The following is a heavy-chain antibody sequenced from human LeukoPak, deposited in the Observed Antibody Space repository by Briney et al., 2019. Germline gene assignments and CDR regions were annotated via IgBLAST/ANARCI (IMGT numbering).Heavy chain of an antibody. Sequence: SETLSLTCTVSGGSISSSNYYWGWIRQPPGKGLEWIGSIYYSGSTYYNPSLKSRVTIYVDTSKNQFSLKLNSVTAAGTAMYYCASGSSSGLLGWFDPWGQGTLVTVSS. V-gene: IGHV4-39*01. CDR1: GGSISSSNYY. D-gene: IGHD6-13*01. CDR3: ASGSSSGLLGWFDP. CDR2: IYYSGST. J-gene: IGHJ5*02.